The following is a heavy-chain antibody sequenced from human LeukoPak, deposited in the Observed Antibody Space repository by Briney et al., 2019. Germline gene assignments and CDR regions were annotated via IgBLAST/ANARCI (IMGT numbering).Heavy chain of an antibody. CDR2: INHSGST. V-gene: IGHV4-34*01. D-gene: IGHD6-19*01. CDR1: GGSFSGYY. J-gene: IGHJ4*02. CDR3: AREAAVAGLGD. Sequence: SETLSLTCAVYGGSFSGYYWSWIRQPPGKGLEWIGEINHSGSTNYNPSLKSRVTISVDTSKNQFSLKLSSVTAADTAVYYCAREAAVAGLGDWGQGTLVTVSS.